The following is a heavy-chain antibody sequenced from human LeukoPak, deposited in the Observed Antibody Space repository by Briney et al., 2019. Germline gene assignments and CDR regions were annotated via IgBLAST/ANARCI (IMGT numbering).Heavy chain of an antibody. Sequence: PSETLSLTCVVYGGSFSGYYWSWIRQPPGKGLEWIGEINHSGSTNYNPSLKSRVTISVDTSKNQFSLKLSSVTAADTAVYYCARWSYYGSGSYYPFDYWGQGTLVTVSS. D-gene: IGHD3-10*01. CDR3: ARWSYYGSGSYYPFDY. CDR1: GGSFSGYY. J-gene: IGHJ4*02. V-gene: IGHV4-34*01. CDR2: INHSGST.